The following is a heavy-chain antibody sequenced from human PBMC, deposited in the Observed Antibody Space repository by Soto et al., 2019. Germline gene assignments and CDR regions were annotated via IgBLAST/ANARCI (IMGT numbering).Heavy chain of an antibody. CDR2: ISYDGSNK. CDR3: ARDFEGVRWLYYYDSSGYLSY. CDR1: GFTFSSYA. V-gene: IGHV3-30-3*01. Sequence: GGSLRLSCAASGFTFSSYAMHWVRQAPGKGLEWVAVISYDGSNKYYADSVKGRFTISRDNSKNTLYLQMNSLGAEDTAVYYCARDFEGVRWLYYYDSSGYLSYWGQGTLVTVSS. D-gene: IGHD3-22*01. J-gene: IGHJ4*02.